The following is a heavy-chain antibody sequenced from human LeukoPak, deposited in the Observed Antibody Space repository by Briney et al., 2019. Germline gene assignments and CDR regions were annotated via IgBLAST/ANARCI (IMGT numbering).Heavy chain of an antibody. V-gene: IGHV3-7*03. D-gene: IGHD3-3*01. CDR2: IKQEGSEK. CDR1: GFTFSNYW. CDR3: ARGLEWLGNPTLVSDY. Sequence: PGGSLRLSCATSGFTFSNYWMSWFRQAPGKGLEWVANIKQEGSEKYFVDSVKGRFTISRDNAKKSMYPHMNSPRAGDTAVYYCARGLEWLGNPTLVSDYWGQGTLVTVSS. J-gene: IGHJ4*02.